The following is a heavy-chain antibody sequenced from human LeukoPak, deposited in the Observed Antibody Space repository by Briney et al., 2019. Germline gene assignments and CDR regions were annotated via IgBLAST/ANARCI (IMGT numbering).Heavy chain of an antibody. CDR3: ARYDYSNYYFDY. V-gene: IGHV1-46*01. CDR2: INPSGGST. J-gene: IGHJ4*02. CDR1: GYTFTSYY. Sequence: ASVKVSCKASGYTFTSYYMHWVRQAPRQGLEWMGIINPSGGSTSYAQKFQGRVTMTRDTSTSTVYMELSSLRSEDTAVYYCARYDYSNYYFDYWGQGTLVTVSS. D-gene: IGHD4-11*01.